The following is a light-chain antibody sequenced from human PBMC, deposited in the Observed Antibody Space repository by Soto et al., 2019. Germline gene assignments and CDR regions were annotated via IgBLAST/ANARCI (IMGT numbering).Light chain of an antibody. CDR2: EVS. V-gene: IGLV2-14*01. J-gene: IGLJ1*01. CDR1: SSDVGAYNY. CDR3: TSYTASGTYV. Sequence: QSALTQPASVSGSPGQSIAISCTGTSSDVGAYNYVSWYQQHPGKAPKLMICEVSNRPSGVSNRFSGSKSGNTASLTISGLQAEDEADYYCTSYTASGTYVFGTGTKLTVL.